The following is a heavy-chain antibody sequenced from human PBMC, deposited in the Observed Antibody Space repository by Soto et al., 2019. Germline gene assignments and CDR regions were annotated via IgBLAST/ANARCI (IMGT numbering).Heavy chain of an antibody. D-gene: IGHD3-22*01. CDR3: ASYYYDSSGYYYVPGVY. J-gene: IGHJ4*02. CDR2: ISYSGST. CDR1: GGSISSSSYY. Sequence: QLQLQESGPGLVKPSETLSLTCTVSGGSISSSSYYWGWIRQPPGKGLEWIGSISYSGSTYYNPSRKSRVTISVDTSKTQFSLKLSSVTAADTAVYYCASYYYDSSGYYYVPGVYWGQGTLVTVSS. V-gene: IGHV4-39*01.